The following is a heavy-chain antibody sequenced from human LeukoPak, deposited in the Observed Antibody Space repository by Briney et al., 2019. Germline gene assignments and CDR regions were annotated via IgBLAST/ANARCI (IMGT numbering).Heavy chain of an antibody. CDR2: ISSSSSYI. CDR1: GFTFSSYS. D-gene: IGHD3-22*01. Sequence: PGGSLRLSCAASGFTFSSYSMNWVRQAPGKGLEWVSSISSSSSYIYYADSVKGRFTISRDNAKNSLYLQMNSLRAEDTAVYYCAREYKWLSILRYYGMDVWGQGTTVTVSS. CDR3: AREYKWLSILRYYGMDV. V-gene: IGHV3-21*01. J-gene: IGHJ6*02.